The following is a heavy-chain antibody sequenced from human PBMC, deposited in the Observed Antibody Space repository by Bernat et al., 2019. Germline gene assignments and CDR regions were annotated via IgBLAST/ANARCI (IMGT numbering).Heavy chain of an antibody. CDR3: ARNGGAAPYYYYGMDV. Sequence: QVQLVQSGAEVKKPGASVKVSCKVSGYTLTELSMHWVRQAPGKGLEWMGWISAYNGNTNYAQKLQGRVTMTTDTSTSTAYMELRSLRSDDTAVYYCARNGGAAPYYYYGMDVWGQGTTVTVSS. CDR1: GYTLTELS. J-gene: IGHJ6*02. CDR2: ISAYNGNT. D-gene: IGHD4-23*01. V-gene: IGHV1-18*01.